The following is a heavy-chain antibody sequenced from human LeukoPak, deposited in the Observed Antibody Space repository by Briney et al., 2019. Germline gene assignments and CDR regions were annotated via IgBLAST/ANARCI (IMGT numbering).Heavy chain of an antibody. J-gene: IGHJ4*02. Sequence: GESLKISCKGSEYSFTSYWIGWVRQMPGKGLEWMGIIYPGDSDTRYRPSLQGQVTISADKSISTAYLQWSSLKASDTAMYYCARLNGSGKTLRIFYYDYWGQGTLVTVSS. CDR2: IYPGDSDT. D-gene: IGHD3-10*01. CDR3: ARLNGSGKTLRIFYYDY. V-gene: IGHV5-51*01. CDR1: EYSFTSYW.